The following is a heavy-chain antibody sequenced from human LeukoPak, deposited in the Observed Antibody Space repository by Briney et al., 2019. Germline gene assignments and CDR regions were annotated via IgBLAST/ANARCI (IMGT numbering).Heavy chain of an antibody. D-gene: IGHD3-9*01. V-gene: IGHV4-34*01. CDR3: ARESGGWLFPDAFDI. CDR2: INHSGST. J-gene: IGHJ3*02. CDR1: GGSFSGYY. Sequence: SETLSLTCAVYGGSFSGYYWSWIRQPPGKGLEWIGEINHSGSTNYNPSLKSRVTISVDTSKNQFSLKLSSVTAADTAVYYCARESGGWLFPDAFDIWGQGTMVTVSS.